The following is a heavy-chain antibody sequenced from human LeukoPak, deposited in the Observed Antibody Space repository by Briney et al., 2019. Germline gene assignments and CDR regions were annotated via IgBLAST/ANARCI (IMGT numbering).Heavy chain of an antibody. Sequence: PGGSLRLSCAASGFTFSSYSMNWVRQAPGKGLEWVSSISSSSSYIYYADSVKGRFTFSRDNSKNTLYLQMNSLRAEDTAVYYCARDSRYYDSSGYSPYWGQGTLVTVSS. V-gene: IGHV3-21*04. CDR1: GFTFSSYS. CDR2: ISSSSSYI. CDR3: ARDSRYYDSSGYSPY. D-gene: IGHD3-22*01. J-gene: IGHJ4*02.